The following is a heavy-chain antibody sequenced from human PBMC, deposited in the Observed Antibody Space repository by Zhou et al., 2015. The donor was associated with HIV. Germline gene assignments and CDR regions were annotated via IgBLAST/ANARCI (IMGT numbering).Heavy chain of an antibody. V-gene: IGHV1-69*01. CDR2: IIPIFGTA. CDR1: GGTFSSYA. Sequence: QVQLVQSGAEVKKPGSSVKVSCKASGGTFSSYAISWVRQAPGQGLEWMGGIIPIFGTANYAQKFQGRVTITADESTSTAYMELSSLRSEDTAVYYCARTYSSGWSPPDYYGMDVWGQGTTGHRLL. CDR3: ARTYSSGWSPPDYYGMDV. J-gene: IGHJ6*02. D-gene: IGHD6-19*01.